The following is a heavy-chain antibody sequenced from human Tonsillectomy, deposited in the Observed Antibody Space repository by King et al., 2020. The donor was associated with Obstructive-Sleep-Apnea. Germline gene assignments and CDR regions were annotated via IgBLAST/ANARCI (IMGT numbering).Heavy chain of an antibody. CDR3: ARGLMVGATCFDY. V-gene: IGHV1-2*02. D-gene: IGHD1-26*01. CDR1: GYTFTGYY. J-gene: IGHJ4*02. Sequence: QLVQSGAEVKKPGASVKASCNAFGYTFTGYYIHWVRQAPRQGLECMGWINPHSGGTNFEQKLQGRVTMTRDTSISTAYIELSRLKADDTAVYYCARGLMVGATCFDYWGQGTLVTVSS. CDR2: INPHSGGT.